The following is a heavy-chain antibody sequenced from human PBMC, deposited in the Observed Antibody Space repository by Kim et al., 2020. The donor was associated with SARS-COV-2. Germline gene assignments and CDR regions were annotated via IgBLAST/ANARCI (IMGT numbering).Heavy chain of an antibody. J-gene: IGHJ6*02. D-gene: IGHD3-3*01. Sequence: GGSLRLSCAASGFTFSSYSMNWVRQAPGKGLEWVSSISSSSSYIYYADSVKGRFTISRDNAKNSLYLQMNSLRAEDTAVYYCARDYDFWSGYYYSGGFPHYYGMDVWGQGTTVTVSS. CDR3: ARDYDFWSGYYYSGGFPHYYGMDV. CDR2: ISSSSSYI. V-gene: IGHV3-21*01. CDR1: GFTFSSYS.